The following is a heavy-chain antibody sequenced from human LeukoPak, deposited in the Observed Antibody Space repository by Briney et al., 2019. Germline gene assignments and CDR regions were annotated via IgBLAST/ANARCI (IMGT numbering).Heavy chain of an antibody. CDR2: ISSSSSYI. V-gene: IGHV3-21*01. J-gene: IGHJ4*02. D-gene: IGHD5-12*01. CDR1: GFTFSSYS. Sequence: GGSLRLSCAASGFTFSSYSMNWVRQAPGKGLEWVSSISSSSSYIYYADSVKGRFTISRDNAMNSLYLQMNSLRAEDTAVYYCARVYSGYDANFDYWGQGTLVTVSS. CDR3: ARVYSGYDANFDY.